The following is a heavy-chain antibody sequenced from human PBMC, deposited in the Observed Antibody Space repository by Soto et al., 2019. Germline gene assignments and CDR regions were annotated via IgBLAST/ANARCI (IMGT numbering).Heavy chain of an antibody. J-gene: IGHJ6*03. CDR3: ARDSIGPDNWNLRYYYYMDV. CDR2: IWYDGSNK. Sequence: GGSLRLSCAASGFTFSSYGMHWVRQAPGKGLEWVAVIWYDGSNKYYADSVKGRFTISRDNSKNTLYLQMNSLRAEDTAVYYCARDSIGPDNWNLRYYYYMDVWGKGTTVTVSS. V-gene: IGHV3-33*01. CDR1: GFTFSSYG. D-gene: IGHD1-20*01.